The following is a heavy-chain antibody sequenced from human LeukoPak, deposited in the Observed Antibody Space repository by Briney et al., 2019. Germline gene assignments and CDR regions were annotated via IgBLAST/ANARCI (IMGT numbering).Heavy chain of an antibody. Sequence: GGSLRLSCAASGFTFSSYAMSWVRQAPGKGLEWVSAISGSGGSTYYADSVKGRFTISRDDSKNTLYLQMNSLRAEDTAVYYCARRSGIAVAGAFDYWGQGTLVTVSS. CDR3: ARRSGIAVAGAFDY. CDR2: ISGSGGST. V-gene: IGHV3-23*01. J-gene: IGHJ4*02. CDR1: GFTFSSYA. D-gene: IGHD6-19*01.